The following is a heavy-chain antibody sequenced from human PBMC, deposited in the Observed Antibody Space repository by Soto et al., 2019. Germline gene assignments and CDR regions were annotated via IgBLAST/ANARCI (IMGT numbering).Heavy chain of an antibody. CDR3: ATASGWFGEFDY. CDR2: ISGSGGST. J-gene: IGHJ4*02. Sequence: EVQLLESGGGLVQPGGSLRLSCAASGFTFSSYAMSWVRQAPGKGLEWVSAISGSGGSTYYADSVKGRFTISRDNSKNTLYLQMISLRAEDTAVYYCATASGWFGEFDYWGQGTLVTVSS. D-gene: IGHD3-10*01. CDR1: GFTFSSYA. V-gene: IGHV3-23*01.